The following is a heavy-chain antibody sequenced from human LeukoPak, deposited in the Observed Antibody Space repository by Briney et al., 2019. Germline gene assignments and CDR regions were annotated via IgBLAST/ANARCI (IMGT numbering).Heavy chain of an antibody. Sequence: SETLSLTCVVSGYPISSGYYWGWIRQPPGKGLEWIGSVFHSGSSYNNPSLKSRVTISIDTSKNQFSLKLSSVTAADTAVYYCARDCSGGTCYTFDIWGQGTMVTVSS. CDR3: ARDCSGGTCYTFDI. J-gene: IGHJ3*02. V-gene: IGHV4-38-2*02. CDR2: VFHSGSS. D-gene: IGHD2-15*01. CDR1: GYPISSGYY.